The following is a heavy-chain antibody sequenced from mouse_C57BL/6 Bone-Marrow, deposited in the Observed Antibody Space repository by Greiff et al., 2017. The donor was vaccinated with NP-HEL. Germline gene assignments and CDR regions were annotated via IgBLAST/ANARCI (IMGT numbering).Heavy chain of an antibody. V-gene: IGHV1-69*01. CDR3: ARTIDSPLVAY. Sequence: QVQLQQPGAELVMPGASVKLSCKASGYTFTSYWMHWVKQRPGQGLEWIGEIDPSDSYTKSNQKFKGKSTLTVDNASSTAYMQLSSLTSEDAAVYYCARTIDSPLVAYWGQGTLVTVSA. CDR2: IDPSDSYT. J-gene: IGHJ3*01. CDR1: GYTFTSYW.